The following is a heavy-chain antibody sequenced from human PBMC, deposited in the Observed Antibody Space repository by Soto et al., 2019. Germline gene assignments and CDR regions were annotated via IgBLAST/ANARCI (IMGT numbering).Heavy chain of an antibody. CDR1: GGSTSSYY. J-gene: IGHJ5*02. Sequence: SETLSLTCTVSGGSTSSYYWSWIRQPPGKGLEWIGNIYYSGGTYYTPSLKSRVTMSVDTSNNQFSLKLSSVTAADTAVYYCARQASGYYYGWFDPWGQGTLVTVSS. D-gene: IGHD3-22*01. V-gene: IGHV4-59*08. CDR3: ARQASGYYYGWFDP. CDR2: IYYSGGT.